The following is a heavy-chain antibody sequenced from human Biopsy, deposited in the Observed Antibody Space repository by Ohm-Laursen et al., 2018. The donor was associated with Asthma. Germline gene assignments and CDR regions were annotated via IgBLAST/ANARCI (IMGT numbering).Heavy chain of an antibody. Sequence: SLRLSCTASGFTFSSYGMHWVRQAPGKGLELVAVIWYDGSNKYYADSVKGRFTISRDNSKNTLYLQMNSLRAEDTAVYYCAKERYYDFWSGYPIWGQGTMVTVSS. CDR2: IWYDGSNK. J-gene: IGHJ3*02. V-gene: IGHV3-30*18. D-gene: IGHD3-3*01. CDR3: AKERYYDFWSGYPI. CDR1: GFTFSSYG.